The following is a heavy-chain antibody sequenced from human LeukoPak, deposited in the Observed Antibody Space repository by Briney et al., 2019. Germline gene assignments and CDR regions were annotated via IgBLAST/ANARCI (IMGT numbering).Heavy chain of an antibody. Sequence: NPSETLSLTCTVSGGSISSYYWSWIRQPPGKGLEWIGYIYYSGSTNYNPSLKSRVTISVDTSKNQFSLRLSSVTAADTAVYYCAGSGYSGYDWRFDYWGQGTLVTVSS. CDR1: GGSISSYY. D-gene: IGHD5-12*01. V-gene: IGHV4-59*01. J-gene: IGHJ4*02. CDR3: AGSGYSGYDWRFDY. CDR2: IYYSGST.